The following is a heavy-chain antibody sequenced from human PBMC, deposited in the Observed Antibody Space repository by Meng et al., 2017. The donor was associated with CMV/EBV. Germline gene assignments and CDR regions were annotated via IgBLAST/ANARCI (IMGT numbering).Heavy chain of an antibody. CDR3: ARRYLRDIVVVTHYYYGMDV. D-gene: IGHD2-2*01. CDR1: GFTFSSYS. J-gene: IGHJ6*02. CDR2: ISSSSSYI. Sequence: GGSLRLSCAASGFTFSSYSMNWVRQAPGKGLEWVSSISSSSSYIYYADSVKGRFTISRDNAKNSLYLQMNSLRAEDMAVYYCARRYLRDIVVVTHYYYGMDVWGQGTTVTVSS. V-gene: IGHV3-21*01.